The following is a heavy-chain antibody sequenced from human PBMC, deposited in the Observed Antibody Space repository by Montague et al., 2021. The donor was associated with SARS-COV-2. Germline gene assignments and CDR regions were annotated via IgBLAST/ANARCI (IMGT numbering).Heavy chain of an antibody. Sequence: SQTLSLTCTVSGGSINDHYRSWIRQSPGKGLEWIGYISSNGKTNYNPSLKSRVTLSADASSNGFSLKLDSVTAADTAVYFCARRGYYDSAGYHWHLDLWGRGMLVTVSS. CDR2: ISSNGKT. V-gene: IGHV4-4*09. D-gene: IGHD3-22*01. CDR3: ARRGYYDSAGYHWHLDL. CDR1: GGSINDHY. J-gene: IGHJ2*01.